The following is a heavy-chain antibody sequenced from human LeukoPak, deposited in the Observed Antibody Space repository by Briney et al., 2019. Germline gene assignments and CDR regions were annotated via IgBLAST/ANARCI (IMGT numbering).Heavy chain of an antibody. CDR1: GFTFSSYG. CDR2: ISYDGSNK. V-gene: IGHV3-30*18. CDR3: AKDLYSSAWYVAAFDI. Sequence: GGSLRLSCAASGFTFSSYGMHWVRQAPGKGLEWVAVISYDGSNKYYADSVKGRFTISRDNSKNTLYLQINSLRAEDTAVYYCAKDLYSSAWYVAAFDIWGQGTMVTVSS. J-gene: IGHJ3*02. D-gene: IGHD6-19*01.